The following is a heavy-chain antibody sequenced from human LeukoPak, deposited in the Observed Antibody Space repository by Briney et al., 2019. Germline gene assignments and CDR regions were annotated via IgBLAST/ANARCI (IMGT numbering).Heavy chain of an antibody. V-gene: IGHV3-23*01. D-gene: IGHD4-17*01. J-gene: IGHJ4*02. Sequence: PGGSLRLSCAASGFTFSSYAMSWVRQAPGKGLEWVSAISGSGGSTYYADSVKGRFTISRDNSKNTLYLQMNSLRAEDTAVYYCAKAPNYGDYGEGEPWDYWGQGTLVTVSS. CDR1: GFTFSSYA. CDR2: ISGSGGST. CDR3: AKAPNYGDYGEGEPWDY.